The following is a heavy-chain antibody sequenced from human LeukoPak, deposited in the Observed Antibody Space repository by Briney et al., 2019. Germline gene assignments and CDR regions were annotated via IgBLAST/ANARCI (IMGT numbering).Heavy chain of an antibody. D-gene: IGHD3-22*01. CDR2: ISCSGST. Sequence: SETLSLTCTVSGGSLSSSSYYWGWIRQPPGKGLEWIGSISCSGSTYYNPSLKSRVTISLDTSKNQFSLKLSSVTVADTAVYYCARENYYDNSGYSGYWGQGTLVTVSS. J-gene: IGHJ4*02. CDR3: ARENYYDNSGYSGY. V-gene: IGHV4-39*07. CDR1: GGSLSSSSYY.